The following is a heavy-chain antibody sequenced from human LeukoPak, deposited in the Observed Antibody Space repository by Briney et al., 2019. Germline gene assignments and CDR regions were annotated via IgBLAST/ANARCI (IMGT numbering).Heavy chain of an antibody. CDR2: IDPSYHYT. CDR3: ASTYSYGYTGSDY. Sequence: GESLQISCKGSGYSFTSNWISWAGRMPGKGREWMGRIDPSYHYTNYSPSFQGHVPISADKSISTAYLQRSSLRASDTAMYYYASTYSYGYTGSDYGGGGTLLTVPS. J-gene: IGHJ4*02. CDR1: GYSFTSNW. V-gene: IGHV5-10-1*01. D-gene: IGHD5-18*01.